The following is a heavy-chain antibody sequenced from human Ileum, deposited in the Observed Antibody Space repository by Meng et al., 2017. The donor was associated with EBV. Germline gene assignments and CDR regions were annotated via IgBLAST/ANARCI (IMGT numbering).Heavy chain of an antibody. J-gene: IGHJ4*02. CDR3: GRDQGRELINH. CDR2: VYHRGDT. D-gene: IGHD1-7*01. V-gene: IGHV4-4*02. Sequence: QVQLPESGPVLVKPSGTLSLPCPVSGDSISSDIWWSWVRQPPGKGLEWIGDVYHRGDTNYNPSLKSRVDISVDKSKNQFYLSLFSVTAADTAVYYCGRDQGRELINHWGQGTLVTVSS. CDR1: GDSISSDIW.